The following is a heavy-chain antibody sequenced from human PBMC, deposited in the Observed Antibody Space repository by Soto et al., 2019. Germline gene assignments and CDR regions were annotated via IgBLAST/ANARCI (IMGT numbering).Heavy chain of an antibody. V-gene: IGHV4-31*03. Sequence: HVQLQESGPGLVKPSQTLSLTCTVSGASISGGNYYWSWIRQHPGKGLEWIGCIYYNGNTYYNPSLKSRVTISADTTKSHLSLKLISVTAADTARYYCASRAHQRGSGYHYYFDFWGQGALVTVSS. CDR3: ASRAHQRGSGYHYYFDF. D-gene: IGHD5-12*01. CDR2: IYYNGNT. J-gene: IGHJ4*02. CDR1: GASISGGNYY.